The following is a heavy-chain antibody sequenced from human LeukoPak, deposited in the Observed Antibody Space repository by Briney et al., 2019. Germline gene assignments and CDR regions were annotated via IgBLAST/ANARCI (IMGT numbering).Heavy chain of an antibody. CDR1: GGSFSGYY. J-gene: IGHJ4*02. CDR3: XXXXXXXVVVVAATVYFDY. D-gene: IGHD2-15*01. V-gene: IGHV4-34*06. CDR2: INHSGST. Sequence: SETLSLTCAVYGGSFSGYYWSWIRQPPGKGLEWIGEINHSGSTNYNPSLKSRVTISVDTSKNQFSRKLASGTAADPALYYGXXXXXXXVVVVAATVYFDYWGQGTLVTVSS.